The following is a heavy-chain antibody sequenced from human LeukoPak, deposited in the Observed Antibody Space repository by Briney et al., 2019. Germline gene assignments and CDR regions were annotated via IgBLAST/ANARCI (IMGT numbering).Heavy chain of an antibody. CDR1: GGSISSYY. V-gene: IGHV4-59*01. J-gene: IGHJ4*02. Sequence: SETLSLTCTVSGGSISSYYWSWIRQPPGKGLEWIGYIYYSGSTNHNPSLKSRVTISVDTSKNQFSLKLSSVTAADTAVYYCARGGSYNFDYWGQGTLVTVSS. CDR2: IYYSGST. D-gene: IGHD1-26*01. CDR3: ARGGSYNFDY.